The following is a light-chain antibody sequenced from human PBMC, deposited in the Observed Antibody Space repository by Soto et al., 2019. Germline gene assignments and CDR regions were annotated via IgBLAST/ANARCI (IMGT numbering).Light chain of an antibody. J-gene: IGKJ1*01. CDR1: QSINNY. CDR2: KAS. Sequence: DIQMTQSPSTLSASVGDRVTITCRASQSINNYLAWYQQKPGKAPKLLIYKASTLESGVPSRFSGIGSGTEFTLSISSLQPDDFATYYCQQYESFPRTFGQGTKVEIK. CDR3: QQYESFPRT. V-gene: IGKV1-5*03.